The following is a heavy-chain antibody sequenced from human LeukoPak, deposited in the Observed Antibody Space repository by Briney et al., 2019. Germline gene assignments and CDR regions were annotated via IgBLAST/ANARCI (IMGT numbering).Heavy chain of an antibody. Sequence: SETLSLTCTVSGGSISSYYWSWIRQPPGKGLEWIGYIYYSGSTNYNPSLKSRVTISVDTSKNQFSLKLSSVTAADTAVYYCARESTIAVAGTSHFDYWGQGTLVTVFS. D-gene: IGHD6-19*01. CDR3: ARESTIAVAGTSHFDY. CDR2: IYYSGST. V-gene: IGHV4-59*01. CDR1: GGSISSYY. J-gene: IGHJ4*02.